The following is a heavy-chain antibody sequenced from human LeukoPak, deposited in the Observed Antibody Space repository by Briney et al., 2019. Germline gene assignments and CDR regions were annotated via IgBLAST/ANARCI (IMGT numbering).Heavy chain of an antibody. CDR1: GFTFSSYA. D-gene: IGHD3-22*01. CDR3: ARGRYYYDSSGYYSLRGSYAFDI. J-gene: IGHJ3*02. Sequence: GGSLRLSCAASGFTFSSYAMHWVRQAPGKGLEWVAVISYDGSNKYYADSVKGRFTISRDNSKNTLYLQMNSLRAEDTAVYYCARGRYYYDSSGYYSLRGSYAFDIWGQGTMVTVSS. CDR2: ISYDGSNK. V-gene: IGHV3-30-3*01.